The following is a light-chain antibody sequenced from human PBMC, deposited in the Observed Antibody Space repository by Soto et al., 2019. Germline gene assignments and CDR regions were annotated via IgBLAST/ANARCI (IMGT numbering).Light chain of an antibody. CDR1: QSISSW. Sequence: DIQMTQAPSTLSASVGDRVTITCRASQSISSWLAWYQQKPGKAPKLLIYMASSLESGVPSRFSGSGSGTEFTLTISSLQPDDFATYYCLQYNIYPWTFGQGTKVEIK. CDR3: LQYNIYPWT. CDR2: MAS. J-gene: IGKJ1*01. V-gene: IGKV1-5*03.